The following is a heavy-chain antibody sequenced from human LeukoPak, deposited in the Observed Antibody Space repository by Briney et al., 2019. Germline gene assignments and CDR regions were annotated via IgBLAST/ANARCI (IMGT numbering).Heavy chain of an antibody. Sequence: GESLKISCKGSGYSFTSYWIGWVRQMPGKGLEWMGIIYPGDSDTRYSPSFQGQVTISADKSISTAYLQWSSLEASDTAMYYCASQDCSSTSCYNYYYYYMDVWGKGTTVTVSS. CDR2: IYPGDSDT. CDR1: GYSFTSYW. V-gene: IGHV5-51*01. D-gene: IGHD2-2*01. J-gene: IGHJ6*03. CDR3: ASQDCSSTSCYNYYYYYMDV.